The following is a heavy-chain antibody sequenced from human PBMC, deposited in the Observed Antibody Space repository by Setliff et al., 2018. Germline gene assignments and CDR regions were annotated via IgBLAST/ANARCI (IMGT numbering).Heavy chain of an antibody. V-gene: IGHV3-30*02. CDR3: AKSITMIVGGAFDV. CDR1: GFTVSTFS. CDR2: IRFDGSNK. D-gene: IGHD3-22*01. J-gene: IGHJ3*01. Sequence: GGSLRLSCAASGFTVSTFSMHWVRQTPVKGLEWVAVIRFDGSNKNYADSVKGRFTISRDNSENTLYLQMNSLRAEDSAMYYCAKSITMIVGGAFDVWGQGTMVTVSS.